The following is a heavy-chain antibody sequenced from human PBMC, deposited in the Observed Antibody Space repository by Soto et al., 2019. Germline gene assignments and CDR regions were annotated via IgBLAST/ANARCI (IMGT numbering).Heavy chain of an antibody. V-gene: IGHV4-34*01. CDR2: INHSGST. CDR1: GGSFSGYY. J-gene: IGHJ6*02. Sequence: QVQLQQWGAGLLKPSETLSLTCAVYGGSFSGYYWSWIRQPPGKGLEWIGEINHSGSTNYNPSLKSRATISVATSKNQVPLKLSSVTAADTAVYYCARGSGIAAVYGMDVWGQGTTVTVSS. CDR3: ARGSGIAAVYGMDV. D-gene: IGHD6-13*01.